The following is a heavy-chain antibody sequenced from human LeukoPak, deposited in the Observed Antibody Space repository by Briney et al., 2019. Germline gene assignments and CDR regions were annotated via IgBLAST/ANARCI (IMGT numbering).Heavy chain of an antibody. V-gene: IGHV4-59*05. Sequence: SETLSLTCTVSGGSIRSHYLSWIRQPPGKGLEWIGSIYYSGSTYYNPSLKSRVTISVDTSKNQFSLKLSSVTAADTAVYYCARLGSPYYYGSGSFDYWGQGTLVTVSS. J-gene: IGHJ4*02. CDR3: ARLGSPYYYGSGSFDY. CDR1: GGSIRSHY. D-gene: IGHD3-10*01. CDR2: IYYSGST.